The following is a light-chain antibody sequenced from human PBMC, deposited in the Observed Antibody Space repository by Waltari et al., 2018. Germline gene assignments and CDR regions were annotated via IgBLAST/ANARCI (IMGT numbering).Light chain of an antibody. J-gene: IGLJ2*01. CDR1: PMYVGGFDF. Sequence: QSALTQPASVSGSPGQSIHVSCTGTPMYVGGFDFFSWYQQHPGKVPKLILFQVDNRPSDVSRRFSGSKSGNTASLIISGLQPEDEAQYYCASFASDNTVLFGGGT. CDR2: QVD. CDR3: ASFASDNTVL. V-gene: IGLV2-14*01.